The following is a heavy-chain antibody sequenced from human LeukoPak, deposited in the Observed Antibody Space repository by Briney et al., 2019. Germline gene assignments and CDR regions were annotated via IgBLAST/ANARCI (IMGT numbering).Heavy chain of an antibody. Sequence: SVKVSCRASGGTFSSYAISWVGQAPGQGLEWMGGIIPIFGTANYAQKFQGRVTITTDESTSTAYMELSSLRSEDTAVYYCAREIAVAGTGYFDYWGQGTLVTVSS. J-gene: IGHJ4*02. CDR2: IIPIFGTA. CDR1: GGTFSSYA. CDR3: AREIAVAGTGYFDY. V-gene: IGHV1-69*05. D-gene: IGHD6-19*01.